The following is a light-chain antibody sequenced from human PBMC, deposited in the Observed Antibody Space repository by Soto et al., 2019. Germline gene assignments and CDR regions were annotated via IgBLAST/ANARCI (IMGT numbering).Light chain of an antibody. CDR2: GAS. J-gene: IGKJ3*01. CDR1: QSVSSSY. CDR3: QQYGSSPLFT. Sequence: EIVLTQSPGTLSLSPGERATLSCRASQSVSSSYLAWYQQKPGQAPRLLIYGASSRPTGIPDRFSGSGSGTDFTLTISSLEPEDFAVYYCQQYGSSPLFTFGPGTKVDIK. V-gene: IGKV3-20*01.